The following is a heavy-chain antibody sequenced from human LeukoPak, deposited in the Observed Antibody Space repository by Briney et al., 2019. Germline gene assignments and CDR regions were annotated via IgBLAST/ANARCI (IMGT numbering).Heavy chain of an antibody. V-gene: IGHV1-8*01. Sequence: GASVKVSCKASGYTFTSYDINWVRQATGQGLEWRGWMNPNSGNTGYAQKFQGRVTMTRNTSISTAYMELSSLRSEDTAVYYCARAGTVTNYYYYMDVWGKGTTVTVSS. J-gene: IGHJ6*03. D-gene: IGHD4-17*01. CDR3: ARAGTVTNYYYYMDV. CDR1: GYTFTSYD. CDR2: MNPNSGNT.